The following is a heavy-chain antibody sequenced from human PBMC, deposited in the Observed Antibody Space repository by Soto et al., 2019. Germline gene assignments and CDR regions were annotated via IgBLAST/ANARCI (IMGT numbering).Heavy chain of an antibody. CDR2: FCYTGST. CDR3: AKSHYDSSGYYIIDH. V-gene: IGHV4-59*01. J-gene: IGHJ5*02. CDR1: GRSISGMC. Sequence: PSETLSLTCTVSGRSISGMCWSWVRQSPGKGLEWIGYFCYTGSTNYNPSLKSRVTISVDRSKTQCSLKLTSVTAADTAVYYCAKSHYDSSGYYIIDHWGQGTLVTVSS. D-gene: IGHD3-22*01.